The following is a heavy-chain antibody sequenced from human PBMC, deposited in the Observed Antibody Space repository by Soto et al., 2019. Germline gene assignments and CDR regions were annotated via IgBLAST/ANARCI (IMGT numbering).Heavy chain of an antibody. J-gene: IGHJ5*02. Sequence: QVQLQESGPGLVKPSQTLSLTCTVSVGSISSGGYYWNWIRQHPGKGLEWNGYIYYNGSTYYNPPLKRRSTTTLDTSKNQFSMKLSSVTAADTAVYYCARSGFPWGQGTIVTVSS. CDR1: VGSISSGGYY. CDR2: IYYNGST. V-gene: IGHV4-31*03. D-gene: IGHD5-12*01. CDR3: ARSGFP.